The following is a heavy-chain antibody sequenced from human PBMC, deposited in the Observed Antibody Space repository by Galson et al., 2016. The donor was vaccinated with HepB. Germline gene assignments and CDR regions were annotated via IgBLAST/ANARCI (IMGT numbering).Heavy chain of an antibody. CDR1: GGTFNNYT. V-gene: IGHV1-69*02. CDR3: AKAHFRMKDHLTGRQYYGLDV. CDR2: IIPIVGRA. D-gene: IGHD3-9*01. Sequence: SVKVYCKASGGTFNNYTFTWVRQAPGQELEWMGRIIPIVGRAEYAQNLQARITITADKSSSTTYMELRSLTSDDTALYYCAKAHFRMKDHLTGRQYYGLDVWGQGTTVTVSS. J-gene: IGHJ6*02.